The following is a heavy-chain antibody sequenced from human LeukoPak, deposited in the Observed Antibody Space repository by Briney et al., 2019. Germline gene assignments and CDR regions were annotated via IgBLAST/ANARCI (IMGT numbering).Heavy chain of an antibody. CDR1: GVSFSGYY. CDR2: INHSGST. V-gene: IGHV4-34*01. CDR3: ARGSPHIVVVPAATNWFDP. Sequence: SETLSLTCAVYGVSFSGYYWSWIRQPPGKGLEWIGEINHSGSTNYNPSLKSRVTISVDTSKNQFSLKLSSVTAADTAVYYCARGSPHIVVVPAATNWFDPWGQGTLVTVYS. D-gene: IGHD2-2*01. J-gene: IGHJ5*02.